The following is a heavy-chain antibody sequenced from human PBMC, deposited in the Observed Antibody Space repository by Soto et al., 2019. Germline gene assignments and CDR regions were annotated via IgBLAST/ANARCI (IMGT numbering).Heavy chain of an antibody. J-gene: IGHJ4*02. V-gene: IGHV4-61*01. Sequence: LETLSLTCTVSGGSVSSGSYYWSWIRQPPGKGLEWIGYIYYSGSTNYNPSLKSRVTISVDTSKNQFSLKLSSVTAADTAVYYCARGRRDGYNCDYWGQGTLVTVSS. CDR3: ARGRRDGYNCDY. CDR1: GGSVSSGSYY. CDR2: IYYSGST. D-gene: IGHD5-12*01.